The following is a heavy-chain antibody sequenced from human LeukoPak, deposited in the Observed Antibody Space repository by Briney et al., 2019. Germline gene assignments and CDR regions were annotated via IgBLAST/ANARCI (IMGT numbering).Heavy chain of an antibody. D-gene: IGHD3-10*01. J-gene: IGHJ5*02. CDR1: GYTFTAYY. Sequence: GASVKVSCKASGYTFTAYYMHWVRQAPGQGLEWMGWINPSSGGTNYAQKFQGRVIMTRDTSISTAYMELSRLRSDDTAVYYCARDGSGSYWFDPWGQGTLVTVSS. V-gene: IGHV1-2*02. CDR3: ARDGSGSYWFDP. CDR2: INPSSGGT.